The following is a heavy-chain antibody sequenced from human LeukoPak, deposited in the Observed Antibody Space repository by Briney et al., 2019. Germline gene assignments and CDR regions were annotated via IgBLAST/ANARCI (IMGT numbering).Heavy chain of an antibody. J-gene: IGHJ4*02. Sequence: GASVKVSCKASGYTFTSYYMHWVRQAPGQGLEWMGIINPSGGSTSYAQKFQGRVTMARDTSTSTVYMELSSLRSEDTAVYYCARDSEWELAFDYWGQGTLVTVSS. CDR3: ARDSEWELAFDY. CDR2: INPSGGST. CDR1: GYTFTSYY. V-gene: IGHV1-46*01. D-gene: IGHD1-26*01.